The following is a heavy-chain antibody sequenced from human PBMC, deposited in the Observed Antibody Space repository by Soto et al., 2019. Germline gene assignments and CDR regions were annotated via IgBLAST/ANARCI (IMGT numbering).Heavy chain of an antibody. V-gene: IGHV4-59*07. J-gene: IGHJ5*02. CDR1: GGSISSYY. Sequence: PSDTLSLTYTVSGGSISSYYWSWIRQPPGKGLEWIGYIYYSGSTNYNPSLKSRVTISVDTSKNQFSLKLSSVTAADTAVYYCARDFIYYDSSGYYSSRWFDPWGQGTLVTVSS. D-gene: IGHD3-22*01. CDR3: ARDFIYYDSSGYYSSRWFDP. CDR2: IYYSGST.